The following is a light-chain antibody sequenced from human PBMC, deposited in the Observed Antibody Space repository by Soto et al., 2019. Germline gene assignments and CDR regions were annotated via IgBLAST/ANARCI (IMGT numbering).Light chain of an antibody. CDR3: CSYTSSRTYV. CDR1: SSDIGTYDH. CDR2: SVS. Sequence: QSALAQPASVSGSPGQSITISCSGTSSDIGTYDHVAWFQQFPGKTPKLMIYSVSNRPSGVSYRFSGSKSGNTASLTISGLQAEDEADYYCCSYTSSRTYVFGTGTKVTVL. V-gene: IGLV2-14*01. J-gene: IGLJ1*01.